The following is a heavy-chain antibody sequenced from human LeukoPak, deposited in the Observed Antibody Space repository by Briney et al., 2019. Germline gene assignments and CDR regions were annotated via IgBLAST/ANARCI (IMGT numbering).Heavy chain of an antibody. V-gene: IGHV1-46*01. Sequence: GASVKVSCKASGYTFTSYYMHWVRQAPGQGLEWMGIINPSGGSTSYAQKFQGRVTMTRDMSTSTVYMELSSLRSDDTAVYYCARQGSSWYGEVYYYYMDVWGKGTTVTISS. D-gene: IGHD6-13*01. J-gene: IGHJ6*03. CDR2: INPSGGST. CDR3: ARQGSSWYGEVYYYYMDV. CDR1: GYTFTSYY.